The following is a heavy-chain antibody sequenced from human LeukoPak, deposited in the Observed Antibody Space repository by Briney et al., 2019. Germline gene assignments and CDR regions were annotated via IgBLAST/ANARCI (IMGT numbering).Heavy chain of an antibody. Sequence: ASVKVSCKPSGYTFTSYYMHWVRQAPGQGLEWMGIINPSGGSTSYAQKFQGRVTMTRDTSTSTVYMELSSLRSEDTAVYYCARDLPRHYYDSSGPPDAFDIWGQGTMVTVSS. D-gene: IGHD3-22*01. CDR1: GYTFTSYY. CDR2: INPSGGST. J-gene: IGHJ3*02. V-gene: IGHV1-46*01. CDR3: ARDLPRHYYDSSGPPDAFDI.